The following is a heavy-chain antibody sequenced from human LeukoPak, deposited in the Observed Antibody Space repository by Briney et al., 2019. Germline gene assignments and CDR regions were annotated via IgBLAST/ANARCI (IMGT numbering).Heavy chain of an antibody. Sequence: SETLSLTCTVSGGSISSSTYYWGWVRPPPGKGRGWVGSIYYSGSTYYNPSLKSRVTISVDTSKNQFSLELSSVTAADTAVYYCARVTDDSSGYPHWFDPWGQGTLVTVSS. J-gene: IGHJ5*02. CDR3: ARVTDDSSGYPHWFDP. D-gene: IGHD3-22*01. CDR1: GGSISSSTYY. CDR2: IYYSGST. V-gene: IGHV4-39*07.